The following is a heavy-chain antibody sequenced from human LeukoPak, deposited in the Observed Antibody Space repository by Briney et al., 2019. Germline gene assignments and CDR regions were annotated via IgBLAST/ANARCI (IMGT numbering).Heavy chain of an antibody. CDR1: GGSISSSSYY. CDR3: ARPIIPYSDYDFRNVFDY. J-gene: IGHJ4*02. CDR2: IYYSGST. Sequence: KPSETLSLTCTVSGGSISSSSYYWGWIRQPPGKGLEWLRSIYYSGSTYYNPSLKSRVTISVDTSKNQFSLKLSSVTAADTAVYYCARPIIPYSDYDFRNVFDYWGQGTLVTVSS. D-gene: IGHD5-12*01. V-gene: IGHV4-39*01.